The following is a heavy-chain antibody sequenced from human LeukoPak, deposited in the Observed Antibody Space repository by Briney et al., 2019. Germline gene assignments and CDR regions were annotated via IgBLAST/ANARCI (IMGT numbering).Heavy chain of an antibody. Sequence: SETLSLTCTVSGGSISSSSYYWSWIRQPPGKGLEWIGYIYYSGSTKYSPSLKSRVTISADTSKNQFSLKLSSVTAADTAVYYCARSPGHIVVVTAIPRPFDYWGQGTLVTVSS. CDR1: GGSISSSSYY. CDR2: IYYSGST. CDR3: ARSPGHIVVVTAIPRPFDY. V-gene: IGHV4-61*01. J-gene: IGHJ4*02. D-gene: IGHD2-21*02.